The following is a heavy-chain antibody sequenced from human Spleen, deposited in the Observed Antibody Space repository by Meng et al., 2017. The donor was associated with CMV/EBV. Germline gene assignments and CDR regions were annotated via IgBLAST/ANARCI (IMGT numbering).Heavy chain of an antibody. Sequence: GGSLRLSCAASGFTFTSYEMNWVRQAPGKGLEWVAYISSSGRTIYYADSVKGRFTISRDNAKNSLYLQMNSLKTEDTAVYYCARDGYCSSTSCFRGYYYYGMDVWGQGTTVTVSS. V-gene: IGHV3-48*03. J-gene: IGHJ6*02. CDR2: ISSSGRTI. D-gene: IGHD2-2*01. CDR3: ARDGYCSSTSCFRGYYYYGMDV. CDR1: GFTFTSYE.